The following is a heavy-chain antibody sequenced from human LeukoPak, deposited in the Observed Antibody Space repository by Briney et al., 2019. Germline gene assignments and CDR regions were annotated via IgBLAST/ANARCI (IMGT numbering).Heavy chain of an antibody. J-gene: IGHJ6*04. CDR3: ARHESLTEEVDV. D-gene: IGHD3-16*01. CDR2: IYYSGST. V-gene: IGHV4-39*01. CDR1: GGSISSSSYY. Sequence: PSETLSLTCTVSGGSISSSSYYWGWIRQPPGEGLEWIGSIYYSGSTYYNPSLKSRVTISVDTSKNQFSLKLSSVTAADAAVYYCARHESLTEEVDVWGKGTTVTVSS.